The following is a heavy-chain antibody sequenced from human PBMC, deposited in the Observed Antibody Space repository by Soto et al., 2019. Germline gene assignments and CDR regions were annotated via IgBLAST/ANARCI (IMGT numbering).Heavy chain of an antibody. J-gene: IGHJ4*02. Sequence: PGGSLRLSCAASGFTFSSYAMSWVRQAPGKGLEWVSAISGSGGSTYYADSVKGRFTISRDNSKNTLYLQMNSLRAEDTAVYYCANYYYDSSGYLTSPDPYFDYWGQGTLVTVSS. CDR3: ANYYYDSSGYLTSPDPYFDY. D-gene: IGHD3-22*01. V-gene: IGHV3-23*01. CDR2: ISGSGGST. CDR1: GFTFSSYA.